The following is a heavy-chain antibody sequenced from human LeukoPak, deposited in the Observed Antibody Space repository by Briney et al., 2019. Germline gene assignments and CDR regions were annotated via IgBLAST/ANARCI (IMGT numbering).Heavy chain of an antibody. Sequence: PSETLSLTCTVSGGSISSGDYYWSWIRQPPGKGLEWIGYIYYSGSTYYNPSLKSRVTISVDTSKNQFSLKLSSVTAADMAVYYCARGLDGADNYFDYWGQGTLVTVSS. CDR3: ARGLDGADNYFDY. D-gene: IGHD3/OR15-3a*01. CDR2: IYYSGST. CDR1: GGSISSGDYY. V-gene: IGHV4-30-4*01. J-gene: IGHJ4*02.